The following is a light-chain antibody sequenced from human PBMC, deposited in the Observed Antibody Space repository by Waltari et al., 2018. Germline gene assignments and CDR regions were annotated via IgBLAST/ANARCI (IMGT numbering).Light chain of an antibody. J-gene: IGLJ3*02. CDR1: SSNIGSNT. V-gene: IGLV1-44*01. Sequence: QSVLTQPPSASGTPGQRVTISCSGSSSNIGSNTVNWYQQLPGTAPKLLIYSNKQRPAGVPHRFSGSKSGTSASLAISGLQSEDEADYYCAAWVDSLNGWVFGGGTKLTVL. CDR2: SNK. CDR3: AAWVDSLNGWV.